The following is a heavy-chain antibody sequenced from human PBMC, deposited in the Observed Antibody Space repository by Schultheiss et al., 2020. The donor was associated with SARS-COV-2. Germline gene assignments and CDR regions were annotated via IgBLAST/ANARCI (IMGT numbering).Heavy chain of an antibody. J-gene: IGHJ4*02. CDR1: GYTFTSYG. CDR2: INPNSGGT. CDR3: ARVGSGSYYNQNY. D-gene: IGHD1-26*01. Sequence: ASVKVSCKASGYTFTSYGISWVRQAPGQGLECMGWINPNSGGTNYAQKFQGRVTMTRDTSISTAYMELSRLRSDDTAVYYCARVGSGSYYNQNYWGQGTLVTVSS. V-gene: IGHV1-2*02.